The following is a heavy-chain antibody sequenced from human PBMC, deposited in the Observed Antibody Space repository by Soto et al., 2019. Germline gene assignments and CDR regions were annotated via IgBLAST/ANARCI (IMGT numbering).Heavy chain of an antibody. CDR2: ISYDGSNK. CDR1: GFTFSSYA. V-gene: IGHV3-30-3*01. D-gene: IGHD3-3*01. J-gene: IGHJ4*02. CDR3: ARDEARPKLVIYDFWSGHIDY. Sequence: GGSLRLSCAASGFTFSSYAMHWVRQAPGKGLEWVAVISYDGSNKYYADSVKGRFTISRDNSKNTLYLQMNSLRAEDTAVYYCARDEARPKLVIYDFWSGHIDYWGQGTLVTVSS.